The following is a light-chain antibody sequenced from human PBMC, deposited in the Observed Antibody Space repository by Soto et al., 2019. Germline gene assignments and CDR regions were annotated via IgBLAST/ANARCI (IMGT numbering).Light chain of an antibody. J-gene: IGKJ1*01. CDR2: GAS. V-gene: IGKV3-20*01. CDR3: HQYGSSPWT. CDR1: QSVTRSS. Sequence: EIVLTQSPGTLSLSPGERATLSCRASQSVTRSSLAWYQQKPGQAPRLLIYGASSRATGIPDRFSGSGSGTHFTLDVSRLEPEDFAMYYCHQYGSSPWTFGRGTKVEI.